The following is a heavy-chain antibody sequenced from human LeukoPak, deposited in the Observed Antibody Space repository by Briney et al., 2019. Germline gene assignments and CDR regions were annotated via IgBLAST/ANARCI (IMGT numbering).Heavy chain of an antibody. CDR3: SRSLDY. J-gene: IGHJ4*02. CDR2: INQDGSVL. CDR1: GFPFSGYW. V-gene: IGHV3-7*01. Sequence: GGSLRLSCAASGFPFSGYWMDWVRQAPGKGMEWVANINQDGSVLYYAPSVKGRSTISRDNAKNSLYLQMNSLRAEDTAVYYCSRSLDYLGQGALVTVSS.